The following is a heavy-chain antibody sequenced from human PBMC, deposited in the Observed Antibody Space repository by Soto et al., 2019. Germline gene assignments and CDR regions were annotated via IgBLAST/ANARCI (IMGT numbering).Heavy chain of an antibody. V-gene: IGHV3-7*04. J-gene: IGHJ4*02. D-gene: IGHD3-10*01. CDR3: ARATGEDKEHY. Sequence: EVQLVESGGGLVQPGESLRLSCAASGFTFSSYWMSWVRQAPGKGLEWVANIKEDGSERYYVDSVKGRFTISRDNAKNSLYLQMNSLRAEDTAVYYCARATGEDKEHYWGQGTLVTVSS. CDR1: GFTFSSYW. CDR2: IKEDGSER.